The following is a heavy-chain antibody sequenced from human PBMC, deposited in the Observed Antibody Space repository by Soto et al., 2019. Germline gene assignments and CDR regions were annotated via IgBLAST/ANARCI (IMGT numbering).Heavy chain of an antibody. D-gene: IGHD3-10*01. J-gene: IGHJ4*02. Sequence: PSETLSLTCAVYGGSFSGYYWSWIRQPPGKGLEWIGEINHSGSTNYNPSLKSRVTISVDTSKNQFSLKLSSVTAADTAVYYCARGLYYYASGRYFDYWGQGTLITVSS. CDR3: ARGLYYYASGRYFDY. CDR2: INHSGST. CDR1: GGSFSGYY. V-gene: IGHV4-34*01.